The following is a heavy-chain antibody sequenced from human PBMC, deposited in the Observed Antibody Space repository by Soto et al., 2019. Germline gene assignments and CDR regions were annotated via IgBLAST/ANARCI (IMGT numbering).Heavy chain of an antibody. Sequence: QVQLVQSGAEVKKPGASVKVSCKASGYTFTSYGISWVRQAPGQGLEWMGWISAYNGNTNYAQKLQGRVTMTTDTSTSTAYRELRSLRSDDTAVYYCARASGSLGYYYGMDVWGQGTTVTVSS. CDR1: GYTFTSYG. CDR3: ARASGSLGYYYGMDV. V-gene: IGHV1-18*01. D-gene: IGHD3-10*01. CDR2: ISAYNGNT. J-gene: IGHJ6*02.